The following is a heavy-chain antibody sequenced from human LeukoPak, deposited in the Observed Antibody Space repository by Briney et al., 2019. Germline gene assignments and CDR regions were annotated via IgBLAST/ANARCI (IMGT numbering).Heavy chain of an antibody. D-gene: IGHD4-17*01. CDR1: GGTFSSYA. V-gene: IGHV1-69*13. Sequence: SVKVSCKASGGTFSSYAISWVRQAPGQGLEWLGGIIPIFGTANYAQKFQGRVTITADESTSTAYMELSSLRSEDTAVYYCARGPRTVTISESAGGVDYWGQGTLVTVSS. J-gene: IGHJ4*02. CDR2: IIPIFGTA. CDR3: ARGPRTVTISESAGGVDY.